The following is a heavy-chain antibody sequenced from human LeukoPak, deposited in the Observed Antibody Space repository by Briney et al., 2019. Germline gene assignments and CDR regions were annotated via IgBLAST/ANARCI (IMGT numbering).Heavy chain of an antibody. Sequence: SETLSLTCTVSGGSISSYYWSWIRQPPGKGLEWIKYMYYNGSTNYNPSLKSRVTMSIDTSKNQFSLRLSSVTAADTAVYYCARRGSTWYSEDNWFDPWGQGTLVTVSS. D-gene: IGHD6-13*01. CDR1: GGSISSYY. V-gene: IGHV4-59*08. J-gene: IGHJ5*02. CDR3: ARRGSTWYSEDNWFDP. CDR2: MYYNGST.